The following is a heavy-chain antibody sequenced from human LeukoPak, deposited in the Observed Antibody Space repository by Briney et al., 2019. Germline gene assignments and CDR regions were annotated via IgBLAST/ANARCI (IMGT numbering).Heavy chain of an antibody. J-gene: IGHJ4*02. CDR2: IHPGDSDT. D-gene: IGHD1-26*01. CDR1: GYIFPNYW. CDR3: AIYSDTYYFDH. Sequence: GESLKISCEASGYIFPNYWIGWVRQVPGKGLDWMGLIHPGDSDTRYSPSFQGQVTISVDKSITTAYLQWSSLQASDTAMYYCAIYSDTYYFDHWGQGTLVTVSS. V-gene: IGHV5-51*01.